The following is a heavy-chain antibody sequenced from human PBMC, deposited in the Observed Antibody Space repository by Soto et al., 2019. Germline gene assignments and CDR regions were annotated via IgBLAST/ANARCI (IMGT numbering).Heavy chain of an antibody. CDR3: AGSIRSGSSGYFFDY. CDR2: IDDSGNT. CDR1: GGSISSYY. Sequence: SETLSLTCTVSGGSISSYYWSWIRQHPGKGLECIGHIDDSGNTYYSPSLKSRVSISADTSKNQFSLKLKSVSAADTAVYYCAGSIRSGSSGYFFDYWGQGTLVTVSS. J-gene: IGHJ4*02. V-gene: IGHV4-59*06. D-gene: IGHD3-22*01.